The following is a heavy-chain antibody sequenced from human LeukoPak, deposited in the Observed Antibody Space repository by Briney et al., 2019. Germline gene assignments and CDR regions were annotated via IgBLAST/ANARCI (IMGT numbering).Heavy chain of an antibody. D-gene: IGHD2-15*01. CDR3: ARYCSGGSCYSGDY. V-gene: IGHV3-74*01. J-gene: IGHJ4*02. Sequence: GGSLRLSCAASGCTFSSYWMYWVRQAPGKGLVWVSRINSDGSSTSYADSVKGRFTISRDNAKNTLYLQMNSLRAEDTSVYYCARYCSGGSCYSGDYWGQGTLVTVSS. CDR2: INSDGSST. CDR1: GCTFSSYW.